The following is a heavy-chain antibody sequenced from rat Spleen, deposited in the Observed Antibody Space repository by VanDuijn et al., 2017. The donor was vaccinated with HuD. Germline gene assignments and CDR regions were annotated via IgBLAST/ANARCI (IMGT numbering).Heavy chain of an antibody. V-gene: IGHV3-3*01. Sequence: EVQLQESGPGLVKLSQSLSLTCSRTGHSITSRYRWNWIRKFPGNKLEWMGYIDGAGSTNYNPSLKSRISITRDSSKNQFFLHLNSVTTEDTATYYCAREGATVDYWGQGVMVTVSS. CDR1: GHSITSRYR. J-gene: IGHJ2*01. D-gene: IGHD1-8*01. CDR3: AREGATVDY. CDR2: IDGAGST.